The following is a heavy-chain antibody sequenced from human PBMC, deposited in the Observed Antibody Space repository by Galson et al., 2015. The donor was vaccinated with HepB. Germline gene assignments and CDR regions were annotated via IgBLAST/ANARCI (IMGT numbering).Heavy chain of an antibody. D-gene: IGHD2-2*01. CDR1: GFTFSSYA. J-gene: IGHJ4*02. CDR3: ARDILVVPAAGPYFDY. CDR2: ISYDGSNK. Sequence: SLRLSCAASGFTFSSYAMHWVRQAPGKGLEWVAVISYDGSNKYYADSVKGRFTFSRDNSKNTLYLQMNSLRAEDTAVYYCARDILVVPAAGPYFDYWGQGTLVTVSS. V-gene: IGHV3-30-3*01.